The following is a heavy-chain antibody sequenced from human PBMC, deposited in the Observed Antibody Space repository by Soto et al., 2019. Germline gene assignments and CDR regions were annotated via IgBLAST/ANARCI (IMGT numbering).Heavy chain of an antibody. D-gene: IGHD6-19*01. J-gene: IGHJ4*01. CDR3: AKGSERHSSGWYFDY. CDR2: ISWNSGSI. Sequence: GGSLRLSCAASGFTFDDYAMHWVRQAPGKGLEWVSGISWNSGSIGYADSVKGRFTISRDNAKNSLYLQMNSLRAEDTALYYRAKGSERHSSGWYFDYWGHGT. CDR1: GFTFDDYA. V-gene: IGHV3-9*01.